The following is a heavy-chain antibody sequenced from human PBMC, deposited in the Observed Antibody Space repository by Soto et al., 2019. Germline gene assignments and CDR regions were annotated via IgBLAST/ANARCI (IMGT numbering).Heavy chain of an antibody. Sequence: EVQMVASGGGLVQPGGSLRLSCAASGFTFSVYRMSWVRQAPGKGLEWVAKIDQDGSERDYVGSVKGRFTVSRDNAKNSLFLQMNSLGVDDTAVYYWARDWDKWGQGTLVTVSS. V-gene: IGHV3-7*01. CDR2: IDQDGSER. J-gene: IGHJ4*02. CDR3: ARDWDK. D-gene: IGHD1-26*01. CDR1: GFTFSVYR.